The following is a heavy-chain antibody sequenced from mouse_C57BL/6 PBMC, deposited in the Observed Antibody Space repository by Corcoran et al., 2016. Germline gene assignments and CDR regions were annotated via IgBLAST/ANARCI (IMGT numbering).Heavy chain of an antibody. D-gene: IGHD2-2*01. CDR3: ARWLGKYFDV. Sequence: QIQLVQSGPELKKPGETVKISCKASGYTFTTYGMSWVKQAPGKGLKWMGWINTYSGVPTYADDFKGRFAFSLETSASTAYLQINNLKNEDTATYFCARWLGKYFDVWGTGTTVTVSS. CDR1: GYTFTTYG. V-gene: IGHV9-3*01. CDR2: INTYSGVP. J-gene: IGHJ1*03.